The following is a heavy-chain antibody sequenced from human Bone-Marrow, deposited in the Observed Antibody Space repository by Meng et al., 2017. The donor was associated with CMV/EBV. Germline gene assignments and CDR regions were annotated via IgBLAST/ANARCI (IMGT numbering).Heavy chain of an antibody. CDR2: IIPIFGTA. CDR1: GGTFSSYA. CDR3: ASSITGIPNDY. D-gene: IGHD1-20*01. Sequence: SVKVSCKASGGTFSSYAISWVRQAPGQGLEWMGGIIPIFGTANYAQKFQGRVTITTDESTSTAYMELSSLRSDDTAVYYCASSITGIPNDYWGQGTLVTVSS. V-gene: IGHV1-69*05. J-gene: IGHJ4*02.